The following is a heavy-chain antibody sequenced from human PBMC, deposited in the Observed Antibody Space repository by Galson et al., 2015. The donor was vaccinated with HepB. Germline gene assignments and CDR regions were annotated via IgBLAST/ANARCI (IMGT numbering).Heavy chain of an antibody. D-gene: IGHD3-16*01. CDR2: VYITGST. CDR3: ARGRELWRQTYYDYYMDV. V-gene: IGHV4-61*02. CDR1: GGSISSGSYY. Sequence: TLSLTCSVSGGSISSGSYYWSWIRQPAGQGLEWIGRVYITGSTNYNPSLMSRVTMSLDTSKNQFSLKLSSVTAADTAVYYCARGRELWRQTYYDYYMDVWGRGTTVTVSS. J-gene: IGHJ6*03.